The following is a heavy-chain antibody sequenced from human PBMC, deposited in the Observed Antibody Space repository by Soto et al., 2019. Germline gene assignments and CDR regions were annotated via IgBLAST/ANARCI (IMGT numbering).Heavy chain of an antibody. V-gene: IGHV2-5*02. CDR2: LYWDDDN. J-gene: IGHJ4*02. Sequence: QITLKESGPTLVKPTQTLTLTCTFSGFSLSTRDVGVGWIRQPPGKALEWLALLYWDDDNRYSPSLRRRRTLTKDTSKNQVFLTMTNMDPVDTATYYCAHGSGWLFDYWGPGTLVTVSS. CDR1: GFSLSTRDVG. D-gene: IGHD6-19*01. CDR3: AHGSGWLFDY.